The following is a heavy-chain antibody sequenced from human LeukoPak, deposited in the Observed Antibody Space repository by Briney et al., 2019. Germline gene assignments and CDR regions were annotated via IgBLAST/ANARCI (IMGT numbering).Heavy chain of an antibody. CDR3: TTAPQLINWNDGKAFDI. CDR1: GFTFSNAW. V-gene: IGHV3-15*01. CDR2: IKSRTDGGTT. Sequence: NPGGSLRLSCAASGFTFSNAWMSWVRQAPGKGLEWVGRIKSRTDGGTTDYAAPKSVPLKGRFTISRDDSKNTLYLEMNSLKAEDTAVYYCTTAPQLINWNDGKAFDIWGQGTMVTVSS. D-gene: IGHD1-1*01. J-gene: IGHJ3*02.